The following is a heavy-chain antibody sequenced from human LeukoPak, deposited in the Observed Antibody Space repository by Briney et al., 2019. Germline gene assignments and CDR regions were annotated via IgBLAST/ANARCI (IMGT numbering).Heavy chain of an antibody. D-gene: IGHD3-22*01. CDR1: GGSISSGGYY. CDR2: IYYSGST. Sequence: SETLSLTCTVSGGSISSGGYYWSWIRQHPGKGLEWIGYIYYSGSTYYNPSLKSRVTISVDTSKEQFSLKLSSVTAADTAVYYCARRVSYDTAVGGYFDYWGQGTLVTVSS. V-gene: IGHV4-31*03. J-gene: IGHJ4*02. CDR3: ARRVSYDTAVGGYFDY.